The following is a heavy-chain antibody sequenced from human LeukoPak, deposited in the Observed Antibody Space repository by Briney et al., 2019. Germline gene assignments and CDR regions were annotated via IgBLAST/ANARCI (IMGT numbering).Heavy chain of an antibody. J-gene: IGHJ4*02. CDR3: ARDRGGGVIDY. CDR2: IYYSGSA. V-gene: IGHV4-59*01. Sequence: SETLSLTCTVSGGSISSYYWSWIRQPAGKGLEWIGYIYYSGSANYNPSLKSRVTISVDTSKNQFSLKLSSVTAADTAVYYCARDRGGGVIDYWGQGTLVTVSS. CDR1: GGSISSYY. D-gene: IGHD3-16*01.